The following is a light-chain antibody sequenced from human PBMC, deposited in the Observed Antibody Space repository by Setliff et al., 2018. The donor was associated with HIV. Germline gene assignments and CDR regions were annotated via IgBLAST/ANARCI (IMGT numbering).Light chain of an antibody. J-gene: IGLJ2*01. CDR3: TSYTTSSTVV. CDR1: SDDVGNFNY. V-gene: IGLV2-14*03. Sequence: QSALTQPASVSGSPGQSVTISCTGTSDDVGNFNYVSWYQQHPGKAPKLMIHDVSNRPSGVSDRFSGSKSGNTASLTISGLQAEDEADYYCTSYTTSSTVVFGGGTKVTVL. CDR2: DVS.